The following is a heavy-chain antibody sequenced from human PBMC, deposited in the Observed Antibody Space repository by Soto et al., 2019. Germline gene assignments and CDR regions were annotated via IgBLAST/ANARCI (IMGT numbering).Heavy chain of an antibody. CDR2: IYYSGST. J-gene: IGHJ4*02. CDR3: ARVHYYDGSGLYYFDY. V-gene: IGHV4-31*03. D-gene: IGHD3-22*01. Sequence: QVQLQESGPGLVKPSQTLSLTCTVSGGSISSGGYYWSWIRQHPVKGLEWIGYIYYSGSTYYNPSLKSRVTRSVDTSKNQFSLKLSSVTAADTGGYYCARVHYYDGSGLYYFDYWGQGTLVTVS. CDR1: GGSISSGGYY.